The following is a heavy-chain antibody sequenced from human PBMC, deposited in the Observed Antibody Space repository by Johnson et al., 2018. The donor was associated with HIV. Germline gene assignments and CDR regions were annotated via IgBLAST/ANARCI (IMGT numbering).Heavy chain of an antibody. Sequence: QMQLVESGGGVVQPGRSLRLSCAASGFMFSYYAMHWVRQAPGKGLEWVAVMSHDGTNKYYVDSVKGRFAISRDNSKNTLFLQMNSLRAEDTAVYYCVRDQGSGWPTNAFDIWGRGTRVTVSS. D-gene: IGHD6-19*01. J-gene: IGHJ3*02. CDR1: GFMFSYYA. CDR2: MSHDGTNK. V-gene: IGHV3-30*09. CDR3: VRDQGSGWPTNAFDI.